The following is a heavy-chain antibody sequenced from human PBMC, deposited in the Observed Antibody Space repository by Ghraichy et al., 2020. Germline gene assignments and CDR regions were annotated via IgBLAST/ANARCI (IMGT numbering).Heavy chain of an antibody. J-gene: IGHJ3*02. V-gene: IGHV4-30-2*01. Sequence: SETLSLTCAVSGGSISSGGYSWSWIRQPPGKGLEWIGYIYHSGSTYYNPSLKSRVTISVDRSKNQFSLKLSSVTAADTAVYYCARAKTPRGSPGVTAFDIWGQGTMVTVSS. D-gene: IGHD3-10*01. CDR3: ARAKTPRGSPGVTAFDI. CDR1: GGSISSGGYS. CDR2: IYHSGST.